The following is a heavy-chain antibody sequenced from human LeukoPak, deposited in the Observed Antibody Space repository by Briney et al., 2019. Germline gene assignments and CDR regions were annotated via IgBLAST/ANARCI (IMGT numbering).Heavy chain of an antibody. Sequence: GGSLRLSCAASGFTFSSYGMHWVRQAPGKGLEWVAVISYDGSNKYYADSVKGRFTISRDNSKNTLYLQMTSLRGEDTAVYYCARERGDGDYAHAEVLFDYWGQGTLVTVSS. V-gene: IGHV3-30*03. CDR2: ISYDGSNK. D-gene: IGHD4-17*01. J-gene: IGHJ4*02. CDR3: ARERGDGDYAHAEVLFDY. CDR1: GFTFSSYG.